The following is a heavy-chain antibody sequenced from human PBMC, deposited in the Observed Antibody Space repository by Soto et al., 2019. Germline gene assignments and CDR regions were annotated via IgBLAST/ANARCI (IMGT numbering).Heavy chain of an antibody. CDR1: GFTFSSYA. J-gene: IGHJ1*01. Sequence: EVQLLESGGGLVQPGGSLRLSCAASGFTFSSYAMSWVRQPPGQGLEWVSAISGSGVSTYYADSVKARFTTSRDNSKNTRYLQMNSLRAEDTAVYYCARGTSPLQPEYFQHWGQGTLVTVSS. V-gene: IGHV3-23*01. CDR2: ISGSGVST. CDR3: ARGTSPLQPEYFQH. D-gene: IGHD1-7*01.